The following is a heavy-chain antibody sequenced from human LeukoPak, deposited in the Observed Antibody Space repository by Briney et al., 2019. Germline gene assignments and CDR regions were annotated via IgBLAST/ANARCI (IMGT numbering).Heavy chain of an antibody. J-gene: IGHJ4*02. V-gene: IGHV6-1*01. D-gene: IGHD1-26*01. CDR3: ARDTWELPNKSYYFDY. CDR2: TYYRSKWYN. Sequence: SPTLSLTFAISGASVSINSAAWNWIRQSPSRGLEWLGRTYYRSKWYNDYAVSVKSQITINPDTSKIPFSLQLNSVTPEDTAVYYCARDTWELPNKSYYFDYWGQGTLVTVSS. CDR1: GASVSINSAA.